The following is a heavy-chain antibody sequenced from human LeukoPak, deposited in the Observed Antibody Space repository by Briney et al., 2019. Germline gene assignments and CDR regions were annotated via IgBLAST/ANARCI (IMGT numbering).Heavy chain of an antibody. J-gene: IGHJ4*02. CDR3: ASERGATQYFDY. V-gene: IGHV1-69*04. Sequence: ASVKVSCKASGGTFSSYVITWVRQAPGQGLEWMGRIIPMLDIQNYAQKFQGRVTITADKSTSAAYMELSSLRSEDTAVYYCASERGATQYFDYWGQGTLVTVSS. CDR1: GGTFSSYV. CDR2: IIPMLDIQ. D-gene: IGHD3-10*01.